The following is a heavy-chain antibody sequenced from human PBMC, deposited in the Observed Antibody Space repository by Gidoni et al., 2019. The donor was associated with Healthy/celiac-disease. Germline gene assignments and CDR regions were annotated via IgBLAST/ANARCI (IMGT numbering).Heavy chain of an antibody. CDR2: ISYDGSNK. J-gene: IGHJ6*02. D-gene: IGHD1-1*01. CDR3: AREGVHYYGMDV. Sequence: QVQLVESGGGVVQPGRSLRLSCAASGFTFSSYAMHWVRQAPGKGLEWVAVISYDGSNKYYADSVKGRFTISRDNSKNTLYLQMNSLRAEDTAVYYCAREGVHYYGMDVWGQGTTVTVSS. V-gene: IGHV3-30*01. CDR1: GFTFSSYA.